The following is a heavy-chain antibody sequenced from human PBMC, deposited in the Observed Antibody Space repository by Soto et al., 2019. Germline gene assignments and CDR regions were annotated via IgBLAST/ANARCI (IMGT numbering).Heavy chain of an antibody. V-gene: IGHV4-39*02. J-gene: IGHJ4*02. CDR1: GGSISSSSYY. CDR3: ARPGGSGWFYFDS. D-gene: IGHD6-13*01. Sequence: SETLSLTCTVSGGSISSSSYYWGWIRQPPGKGLEWIGTIYYSGSTYYNPSLKSRVTISVDTSKNHFSLKLTSVTAADTAVYYCARPGGSGWFYFDSWGQGSQVTVSS. CDR2: IYYSGST.